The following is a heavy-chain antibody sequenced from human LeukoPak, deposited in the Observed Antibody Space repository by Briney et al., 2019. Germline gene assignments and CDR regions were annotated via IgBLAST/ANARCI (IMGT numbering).Heavy chain of an antibody. CDR1: GFTFSSYA. D-gene: IGHD6-19*01. Sequence: GGCLRLSCAASGFTFSSYAMSWVRQAPGKGLECGSAISGSTTTYSDSVKGRFTISRDNAKNSLYLEMNSLRAEDTAVYYCAREIVSAVAGNFDYWGQGTLVTVSS. CDR3: AREIVSAVAGNFDY. V-gene: IGHV3-23*01. J-gene: IGHJ4*02. CDR2: ISGSTT.